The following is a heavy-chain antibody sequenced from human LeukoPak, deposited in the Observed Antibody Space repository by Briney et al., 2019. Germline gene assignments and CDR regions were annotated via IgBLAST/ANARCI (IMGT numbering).Heavy chain of an antibody. Sequence: GASVKVSRKASGYTFTSYDINWVRQATGQGLEWMGGIIPIFGTANYAQKFQGRVTITADESTSTAYMELSSLRSEDTAVYYCASSRPDYGDYSYYYMDVWGKGTTVTISS. CDR1: GYTFTSYD. J-gene: IGHJ6*03. CDR2: IIPIFGTA. V-gene: IGHV1-69*13. D-gene: IGHD4-17*01. CDR3: ASSRPDYGDYSYYYMDV.